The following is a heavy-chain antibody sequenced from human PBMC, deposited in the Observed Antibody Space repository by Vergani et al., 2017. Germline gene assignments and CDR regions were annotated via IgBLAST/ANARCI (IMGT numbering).Heavy chain of an antibody. CDR3: GRGSDNYN. Sequence: EVQLLQSEGAVVQPGGSLRLSCVASGFTFSSHAMSWVRQGNGTGLEWVLSIKNTGDSTHYADSVKGRFTISRDNSKKTLYLQMNSLRVEDTAVYYCGRGSDNYNWGQGTLVTVSS. J-gene: IGHJ4*02. CDR2: IKNTGDST. V-gene: IGHV3-23*01. D-gene: IGHD5-24*01. CDR1: GFTFSSHA.